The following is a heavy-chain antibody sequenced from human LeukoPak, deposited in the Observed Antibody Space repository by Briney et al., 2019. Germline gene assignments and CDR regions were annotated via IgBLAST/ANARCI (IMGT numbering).Heavy chain of an antibody. CDR3: AREPRVVVAAYFDY. V-gene: IGHV1-69*13. Sequence: ASVKVSCKASGGTFSSYAISWVRQAPGQGLEWMGGIIPIFGTANYAQKFQGRVTITADESTSTAYMELSSLRSEDTAVYYCAREPRVVVAAYFDYWGQGTLVTVSS. CDR2: IIPIFGTA. D-gene: IGHD2-15*01. CDR1: GGTFSSYA. J-gene: IGHJ4*02.